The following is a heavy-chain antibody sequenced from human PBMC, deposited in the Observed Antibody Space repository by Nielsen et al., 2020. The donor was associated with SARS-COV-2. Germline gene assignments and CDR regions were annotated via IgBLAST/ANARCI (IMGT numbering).Heavy chain of an antibody. Sequence: GESLKISCAASGFTFRNAWMSWVRQAPGKGLEWVSYISSSRSTIYYADSVKGRFTISRDNAKNSLYLQMNSLRAEDTAVYYCARELYNVVPQAFDIWGQGTMVTVSS. D-gene: IGHD2-21*01. CDR1: GFTFRNAW. CDR3: ARELYNVVPQAFDI. CDR2: ISSSRSTI. V-gene: IGHV3-48*01. J-gene: IGHJ3*02.